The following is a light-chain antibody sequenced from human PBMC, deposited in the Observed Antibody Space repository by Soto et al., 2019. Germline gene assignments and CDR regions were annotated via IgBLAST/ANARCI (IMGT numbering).Light chain of an antibody. V-gene: IGKV1-5*01. CDR3: QQYKNYQT. CDR1: QSISTW. Sequence: DIQMTQSPSTLSASVGDRVTITCRASQSISTWLAWYQQKPGKAPKVLIYGASSLESGVPSRFSCSGSGTEFTLTISSLQPDDFATYYCQQYKNYQTFGPGTKVDIK. CDR2: GAS. J-gene: IGKJ3*01.